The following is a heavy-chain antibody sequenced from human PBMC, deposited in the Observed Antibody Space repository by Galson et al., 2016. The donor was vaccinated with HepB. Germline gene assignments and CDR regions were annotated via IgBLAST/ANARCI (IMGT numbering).Heavy chain of an antibody. Sequence: SLRLSCAASGFIFSNYGMHWVRQAPGKGLEWVAVISYDGTHKYHADSMKGRFTISRDNSKNTLYLQMNSLTAEDTAVYYCAKDPGPFVEWISTGGTFDYWGQGILVTVSS. D-gene: IGHD5-12*01. V-gene: IGHV3-30*18. CDR1: GFIFSNYG. CDR2: ISYDGTHK. J-gene: IGHJ4*02. CDR3: AKDPGPFVEWISTGGTFDY.